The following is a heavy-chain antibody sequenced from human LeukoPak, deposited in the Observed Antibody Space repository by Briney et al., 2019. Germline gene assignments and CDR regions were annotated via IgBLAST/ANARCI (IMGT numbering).Heavy chain of an antibody. Sequence: GGSLRLSRAASGFTFSSYWMTWVRQAPGKGLEWVANINQDGSEKNYVDSVKGRFTISRDNAKNSLYLQMNSLRAEDTAVYYCATRSSHTSSWYVYLFWDYWGQGALVTVSS. V-gene: IGHV3-7*01. D-gene: IGHD6-13*01. CDR3: ATRSSHTSSWYVYLFWDY. CDR1: GFTFSSYW. CDR2: INQDGSEK. J-gene: IGHJ4*02.